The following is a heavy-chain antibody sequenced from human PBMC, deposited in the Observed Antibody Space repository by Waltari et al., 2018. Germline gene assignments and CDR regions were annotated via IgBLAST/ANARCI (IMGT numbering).Heavy chain of an antibody. CDR1: GGSFSGYY. D-gene: IGHD6-13*01. Sequence: QVQLQQWGAGLLKPSETLSLTCAVYGGSFSGYYWSWIRQPPGKGLEWIGEINHSGSTNYNPSLKIRVTISVDTSKNQFSLKLSSVTAADTAVYYCAGSSSWYWFDPWGQGTLVTVSS. CDR2: INHSGST. V-gene: IGHV4-34*01. J-gene: IGHJ5*02. CDR3: AGSSSWYWFDP.